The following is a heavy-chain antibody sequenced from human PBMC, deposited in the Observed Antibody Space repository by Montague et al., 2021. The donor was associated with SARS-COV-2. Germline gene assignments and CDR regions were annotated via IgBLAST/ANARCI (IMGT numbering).Heavy chain of an antibody. CDR2: ISSSSSYT. CDR3: ARQGRYFDWLLMARGHQRTEEVDY. Sequence: SLRLSCAASGFTFSDYYMSWIRQAPGKGLEWVSYISSSSSYTNYADSVKGRFTISRDNAKNSLYLQMNSLRAEDTAVYYCARQGRYFDWLLMARGHQRTEEVDYWGQGTLVTVSS. V-gene: IGHV3-11*03. CDR1: GFTFSDYY. J-gene: IGHJ4*02. D-gene: IGHD3-9*01.